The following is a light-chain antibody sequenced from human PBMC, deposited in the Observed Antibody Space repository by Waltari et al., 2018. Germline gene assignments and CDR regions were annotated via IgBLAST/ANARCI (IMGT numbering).Light chain of an antibody. Sequence: EIVLTQSPATLSLSPGERATLSCRASQSVSSYLAWYQQKPGQAPRLLIHDASNRATGIPARFSGSGSGTDFTLTISSLQPEDIASYYCQQYYSYPWTFGQGTKVEIK. CDR1: QSVSSY. CDR3: QQYYSYPWT. V-gene: IGKV3-11*01. CDR2: DAS. J-gene: IGKJ1*01.